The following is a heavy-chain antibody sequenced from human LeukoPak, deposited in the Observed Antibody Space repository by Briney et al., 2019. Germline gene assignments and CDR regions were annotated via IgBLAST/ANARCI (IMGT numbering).Heavy chain of an antibody. V-gene: IGHV4-4*07. CDR2: IYTSGST. Sequence: SETLSLTRTVSGGSISSYYWSWIRQPAGKGLEWIGRIYTSGSTNYNPSLKSRVTMSVDTSKNQFSLKLSSVTAADTAVYYCAANGKAGDRDYWGQGTLVTVSS. J-gene: IGHJ4*02. CDR3: AANGKAGDRDY. CDR1: GGSISSYY. D-gene: IGHD7-27*01.